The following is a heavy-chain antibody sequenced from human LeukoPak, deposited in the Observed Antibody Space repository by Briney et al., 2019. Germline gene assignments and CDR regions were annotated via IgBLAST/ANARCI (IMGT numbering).Heavy chain of an antibody. CDR2: INPSGGST. CDR3: ARFTAAAGYDY. CDR1: GYTFTSYY. D-gene: IGHD6-13*01. V-gene: IGHV1-46*01. J-gene: IGHJ4*02. Sequence: GASVKVSCKASGYTFTSYYMHWVRQAPGQGLEWMGIINPSGGSTSYAQKFQGRVTMTRDMSTSTAYMELSSLRSEDTAVYYCARFTAAAGYDYWGQGTLVTVSS.